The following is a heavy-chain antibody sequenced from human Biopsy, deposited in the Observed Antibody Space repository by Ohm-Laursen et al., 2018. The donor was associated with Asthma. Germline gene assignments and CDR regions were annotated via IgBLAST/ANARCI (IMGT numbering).Heavy chain of an antibody. CDR2: VSWNSGSI. V-gene: IGHV3-9*01. CDR1: GFTFSDYD. CDR3: VKDIRLQLWGFDS. J-gene: IGHJ4*02. Sequence: SLRLSCTASGFTFSDYDMHWVRQAPGKGLEWVSGVSWNSGSIDYADSVKGRFTISRDNAKNSLYLQMNSLRGADTALYYCVKDIRLQLWGFDSWGQGTLVTVSS. D-gene: IGHD6-13*01.